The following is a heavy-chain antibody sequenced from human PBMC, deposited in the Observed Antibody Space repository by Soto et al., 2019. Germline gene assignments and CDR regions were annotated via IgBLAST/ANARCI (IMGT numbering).Heavy chain of an antibody. J-gene: IGHJ6*02. V-gene: IGHV1-2*02. CDR3: AQEKWEQTYYYGRDV. Sequence: ASVKVSCKASGYTFTGYYMHWVRQAPGQGLEWMGGINPNSGGTNYAQKFQGRVTMSRDTSISTAYMEMSTLRSDDTAVYYCAQEKWEQTYYYGRDVGGQGTTVTV. D-gene: IGHD1-26*01. CDR1: GYTFTGYY. CDR2: INPNSGGT.